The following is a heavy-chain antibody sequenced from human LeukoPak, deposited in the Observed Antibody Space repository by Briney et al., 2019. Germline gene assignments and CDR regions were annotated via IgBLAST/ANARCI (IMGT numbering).Heavy chain of an antibody. CDR2: IHYAEST. CDR1: GFSISNGFF. J-gene: IGHJ4*02. CDR3: ARGRGRQVGSRWHPDTHHDY. V-gene: IGHV4-38-2*01. D-gene: IGHD3-10*01. Sequence: PSETLSLTCAVSGFSISNGFFWGWIRRPPGKGLEWIGTIHYAESTYYNPSLNSRLTISLDASKNHFSLKLSSVTAADTAQYYCARGRGRQVGSRWHPDTHHDYWGQGILVTVSS.